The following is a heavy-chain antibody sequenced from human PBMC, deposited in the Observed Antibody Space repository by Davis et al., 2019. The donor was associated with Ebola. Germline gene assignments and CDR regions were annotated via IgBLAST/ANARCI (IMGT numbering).Heavy chain of an antibody. J-gene: IGHJ6*02. CDR2: INHSGST. D-gene: IGHD6-13*01. Sequence: SETLSLTCAVYGGSFSGYYWSWIRQPPGKGLEWIGEINHSGSTNYNPSLKSRVTISVDTSQNQFSLKLSSVTAADTAVYYCATNSGGIAAAGKGYYYYGMDVWGQGTTVTVSS. V-gene: IGHV4-34*01. CDR1: GGSFSGYY. CDR3: ATNSGGIAAAGKGYYYYGMDV.